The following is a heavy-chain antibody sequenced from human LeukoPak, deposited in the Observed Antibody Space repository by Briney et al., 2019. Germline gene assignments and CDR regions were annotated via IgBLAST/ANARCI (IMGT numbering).Heavy chain of an antibody. V-gene: IGHV3-53*01. CDR2: IYSGGST. CDR3: ARGWYYYDSSGPGYYMDV. D-gene: IGHD3-22*01. Sequence: GRSLRLSCAASGFTFSSYSMNWARQAPGKGLEWVSVIYSGGSTYYADSVKGRFTISRDNSKNTLYLQMNSLRAEDTAVYYCARGWYYYDSSGPGYYMDVWGKGTTVTISS. CDR1: GFTFSSYS. J-gene: IGHJ6*03.